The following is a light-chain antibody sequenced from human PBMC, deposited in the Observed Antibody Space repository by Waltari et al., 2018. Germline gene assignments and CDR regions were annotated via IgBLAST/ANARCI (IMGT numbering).Light chain of an antibody. Sequence: EIVLTQSPATLSLSPGERATLPCRASQSISSNLGWYQQQPGPAPRRLIHEASKRATGIPARFLGRGSGTDFTLTISSLEAEDFAVYYCQQRTSWLLTFGGGTRVEVK. J-gene: IGKJ4*01. CDR1: QSISSN. V-gene: IGKV3-11*01. CDR3: QQRTSWLLT. CDR2: EAS.